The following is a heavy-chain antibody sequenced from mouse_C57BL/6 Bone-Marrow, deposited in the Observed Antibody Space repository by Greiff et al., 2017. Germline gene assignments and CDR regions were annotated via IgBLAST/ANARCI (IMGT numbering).Heavy chain of an antibody. V-gene: IGHV5-6*01. D-gene: IGHD1-3*01. CDR2: ISSGGSYT. J-gene: IGHJ3*01. CDR3: ARQSSGGFAY. Sequence: EVHLVESGGDLVKPGGSLKLSCAASGFTFSSYGMSWVRQTPDKRLEWVATISSGGSYTYYPDSVKGRFTISRDNAKNTLYLQMSSLKAEDTAMYYCARQSSGGFAYWGQGTLVTVSA. CDR1: GFTFSSYG.